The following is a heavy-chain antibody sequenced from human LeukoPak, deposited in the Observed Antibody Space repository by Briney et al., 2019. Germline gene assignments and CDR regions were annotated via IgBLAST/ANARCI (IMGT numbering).Heavy chain of an antibody. CDR1: GFTFSSYV. CDR3: AKDSTMVRGVQYYFDY. D-gene: IGHD3-10*01. CDR2: ISGSGGST. V-gene: IGHV3-23*01. Sequence: PGGSLRLSCAASGFTFSSYVMSWVRQAPGKGLEWVSAISGSGGSTYYADSVKGRFTISRDNSKNTLYLQMNSLRAEDTAVYYCAKDSTMVRGVQYYFDYWGQGTLVTVSS. J-gene: IGHJ4*02.